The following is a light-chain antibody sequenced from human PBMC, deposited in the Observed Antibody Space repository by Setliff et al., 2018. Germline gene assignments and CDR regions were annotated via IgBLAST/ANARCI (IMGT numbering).Light chain of an antibody. CDR2: EVN. CDR1: SSDIGGYKY. Sequence: QSALAQPPSASGSPGQSVTISCTGTSSDIGGYKYVSWYQQHPGKAPKLMIYEVNKRPSGVPDRFSGSKSGNTASLTVSGLQAEDEADYYCSSNIGSNNFDVFGTGTKAPS. V-gene: IGLV2-8*01. CDR3: SSNIGSNNFDV. J-gene: IGLJ1*01.